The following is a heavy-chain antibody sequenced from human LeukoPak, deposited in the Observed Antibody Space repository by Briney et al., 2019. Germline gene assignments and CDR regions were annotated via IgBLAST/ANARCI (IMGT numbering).Heavy chain of an antibody. D-gene: IGHD2-2*02. CDR2: IYHSGST. CDR1: GYSVSSGYY. CDR3: ARALSYCSSTSCYNNWFDP. J-gene: IGHJ5*02. V-gene: IGHV4-38-2*02. Sequence: SETLSLSCTVSGYSVSSGYYWGWIRQPPGKGLEWIGSIYHSGSTYYNPSLKSRVTISVDTSKNQFSLKLSSVTAADTAVYYCARALSYCSSTSCYNNWFDPWGQGTLVTVSS.